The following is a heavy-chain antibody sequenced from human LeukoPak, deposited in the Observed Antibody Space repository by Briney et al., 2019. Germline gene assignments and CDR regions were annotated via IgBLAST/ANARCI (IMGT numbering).Heavy chain of an antibody. CDR1: GFTFSSYS. CDR2: ISSSSSYI. CDR3: AREIQEWLRPRAGYMDV. V-gene: IGHV3-21*01. J-gene: IGHJ6*03. D-gene: IGHD5-12*01. Sequence: PGGSLRLSCAASGFTFSSYSMNWVRQAPGKGLEWVSSISSSSSYIYYADSVKGRFTISRDNAKNSLYLQMNSLRAEDTAVYYRAREIQEWLRPRAGYMDVWGKGTTVTVSS.